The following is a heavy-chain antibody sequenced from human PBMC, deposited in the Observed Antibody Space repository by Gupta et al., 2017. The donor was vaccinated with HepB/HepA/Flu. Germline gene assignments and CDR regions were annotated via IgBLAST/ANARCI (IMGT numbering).Heavy chain of an antibody. D-gene: IGHD1-14*01. CDR2: IKQDGSEK. CDR3: AGDPFSFSDGIYYYGMDV. V-gene: IGHV3-7*01. Sequence: EVQLVESGGGLVQPGGSLRLSCAASGFTFSNYWMSWVRQAPGKGLEWVANIKQDGSEKYYVDSVKGRFTISRDNAKNSLCLQMNILRAEDTAVYYCAGDPFSFSDGIYYYGMDVWGQGTTVTVSS. J-gene: IGHJ6*02. CDR1: GFTFSNYW.